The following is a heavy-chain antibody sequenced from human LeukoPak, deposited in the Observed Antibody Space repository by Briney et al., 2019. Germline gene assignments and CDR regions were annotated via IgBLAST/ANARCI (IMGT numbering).Heavy chain of an antibody. D-gene: IGHD3-10*01. J-gene: IGHJ4*02. Sequence: SETLSLTCAVYGGSFSGYYWSWIRQPPGKGLEWIGEINHSGSTNYNPSLKSRVTISVDTSKNQFSLKLSSVTAADTAVYYCARSPKLLWFGEFPDYWGQGTLVTVSS. V-gene: IGHV4-34*01. CDR1: GGSFSGYY. CDR3: ARSPKLLWFGEFPDY. CDR2: INHSGST.